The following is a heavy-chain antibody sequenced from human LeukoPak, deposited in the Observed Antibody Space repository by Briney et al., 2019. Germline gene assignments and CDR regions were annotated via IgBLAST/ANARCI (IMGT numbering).Heavy chain of an antibody. D-gene: IGHD6-19*01. V-gene: IGHV3-48*03. Sequence: GGSLRLSCAASGFTFSAFEMNWVRQPLGKGLEWVSYISSSGTTIHYGDSVKGRFTISRDNAKNSLYLQMNSLRVEDTAVYYCARDASSSGWFFDPWGKGTLVSVSS. CDR1: GFTFSAFE. CDR3: ARDASSSGWFFDP. J-gene: IGHJ5*02. CDR2: ISSSGTTI.